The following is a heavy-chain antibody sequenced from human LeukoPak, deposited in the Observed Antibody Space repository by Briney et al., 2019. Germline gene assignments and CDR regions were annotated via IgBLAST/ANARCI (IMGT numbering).Heavy chain of an antibody. CDR2: IYYSGST. CDR1: GYSISSGCY. J-gene: IGHJ4*02. Sequence: SETLSLTCAVSGYSISSGCYWGWIRQPPGKGLEWIGYIYYSGSTNYNPSLKSRVTISVDTSKNQFSLKLSSVTAADTAVYYCARAVPGIADWGQGTLVTVSS. D-gene: IGHD6-13*01. CDR3: ARAVPGIAD. V-gene: IGHV4-61*01.